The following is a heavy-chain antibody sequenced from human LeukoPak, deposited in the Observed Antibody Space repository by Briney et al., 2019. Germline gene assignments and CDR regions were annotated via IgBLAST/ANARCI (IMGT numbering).Heavy chain of an antibody. J-gene: IGHJ4*02. CDR2: INPNSGGT. V-gene: IGHV1-2*02. Sequence: PSVKLSCKASGYTFTGYYMHWVRQAPGQGLEWMGWINPNSGGTNYAQKFQGRVTMTGDTSISTAYMELSRLRSEDTAVYYCARVVPAAMGDYWGQGTLVTVSS. CDR3: ARVVPAAMGDY. CDR1: GYTFTGYY. D-gene: IGHD2-2*01.